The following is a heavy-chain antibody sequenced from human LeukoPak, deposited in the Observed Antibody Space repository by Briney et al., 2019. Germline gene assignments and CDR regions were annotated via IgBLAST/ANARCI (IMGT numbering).Heavy chain of an antibody. J-gene: IGHJ3*02. CDR1: GFTFSSYG. CDR2: ISYDGSNK. D-gene: IGHD1-14*01. V-gene: IGHV3-30*03. Sequence: GRSLRLSCAASGFTFSSYGMHWVRQAPGKGLEWVAVISYDGSNKYYADSVKGRFTISRDNSKNTLYLQMNSLRAEDTAVYYCARDLGNPDAFDIWGQGTMVTVSS. CDR3: ARDLGNPDAFDI.